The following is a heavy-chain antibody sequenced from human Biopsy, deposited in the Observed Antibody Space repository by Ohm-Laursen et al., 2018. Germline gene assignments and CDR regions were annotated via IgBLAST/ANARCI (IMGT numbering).Heavy chain of an antibody. V-gene: IGHV3-21*01. CDR1: GFTFSSYS. D-gene: IGHD6-6*01. CDR3: ARDSRRTAREGGMDV. Sequence: GSLRLSCTASGFTFSSYSMNWARQAPGKGLEWISYISETSSHIYDADSVKGRFTVARDNAKNSLYLQLNSLRAEDTAVYYCARDSRRTAREGGMDVWGQGTTVTVSS. CDR2: ISETSSHI. J-gene: IGHJ6*02.